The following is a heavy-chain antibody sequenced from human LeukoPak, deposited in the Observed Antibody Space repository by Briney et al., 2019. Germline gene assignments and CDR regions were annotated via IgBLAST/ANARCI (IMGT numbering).Heavy chain of an antibody. CDR1: GFTFSSYG. D-gene: IGHD3-3*01. CDR2: ISYDGSNK. J-gene: IGHJ4*02. Sequence: PGRSLRLSCAASGFTFSSYGMHWVRQAPGKGREWVAVISYDGSNKYYADSVKGRFTISRDNSKNTLYLQMNSLRAEDTAVYYCAKVSLSYDFWSGYYFDYWGQGTLVTVSS. V-gene: IGHV3-30*18. CDR3: AKVSLSYDFWSGYYFDY.